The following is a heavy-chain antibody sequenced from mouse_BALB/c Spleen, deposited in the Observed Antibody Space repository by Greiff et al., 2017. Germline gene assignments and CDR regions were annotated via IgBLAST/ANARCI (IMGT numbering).Heavy chain of an antibody. J-gene: IGHJ1*01. CDR1: GFNIKDTY. Sequence: VQLQQSGAELVKPGASVKLSCTASGFNIKDTYMHWVKQRPEQGLEWIGRIDPANGNTKYDPKFQGKATITADTSSNTAYLQLSSLTSEDTAVYYGARKYYGSRGGWYFDVWGAGTTVTVSS. CDR2: IDPANGNT. V-gene: IGHV14-3*02. D-gene: IGHD1-1*01. CDR3: ARKYYGSRGGWYFDV.